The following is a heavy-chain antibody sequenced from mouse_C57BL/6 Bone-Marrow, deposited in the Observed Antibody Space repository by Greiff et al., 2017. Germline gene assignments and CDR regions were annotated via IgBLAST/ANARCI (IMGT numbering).Heavy chain of an antibody. CDR3: ARERFYYYGFAY. CDR2: INPNNGGT. V-gene: IGHV1-22*01. CDR1: GYTFTDYN. Sequence: VQLQQSGPELVKPGASVKMSCKASGYTFTDYNMHWVKQSHGKSLEWIGYINPNNGGTSYNQKFKGKATLTLNKSSSTAYMELRSLTSEDSAVYYCARERFYYYGFAYWGQGTLVTVSA. J-gene: IGHJ3*01. D-gene: IGHD1-1*01.